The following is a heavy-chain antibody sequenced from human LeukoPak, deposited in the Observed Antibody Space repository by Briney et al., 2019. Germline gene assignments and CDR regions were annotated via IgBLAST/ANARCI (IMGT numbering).Heavy chain of an antibody. CDR3: AKDYSSGWYGGWFDP. J-gene: IGHJ5*02. V-gene: IGHV3-9*01. CDR2: ISWNSGSI. CDR1: GFNFDEYA. D-gene: IGHD6-19*01. Sequence: GRSLRLSCLASGFNFDEYAMHWVRQAPGKGLEWVSGISWNSGSIGYADSVKGRFTISRDNAKNSLYLQMNSLRAEDTALYYCAKDYSSGWYGGWFDPWGQGTLVTVSS.